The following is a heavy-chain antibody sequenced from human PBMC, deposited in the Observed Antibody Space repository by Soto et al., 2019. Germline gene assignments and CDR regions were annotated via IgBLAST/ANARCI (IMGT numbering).Heavy chain of an antibody. CDR2: IWYDGSNK. Sequence: GGSLRLSCAASGFTFGSYGMHWVRQAPGKGLEWVAVIWYDGSNKYYADSVKGRFTISRDNSKNTLYLQMNSLRAEDTVVYYCGRVLPSFMFFFLPPYDYYYYGMSVCAQGTTV. CDR1: GFTFGSYG. D-gene: IGHD3-10*02. V-gene: IGHV3-33*01. CDR3: GRVLPSFMFFFLPPYDYYYYGMSV. J-gene: IGHJ6*01.